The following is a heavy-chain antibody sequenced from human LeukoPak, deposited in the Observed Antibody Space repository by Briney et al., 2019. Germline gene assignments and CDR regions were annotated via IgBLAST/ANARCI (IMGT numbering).Heavy chain of an antibody. CDR2: INPSGGST. CDR3: ARNDCGGDCYYYYYYGMDV. J-gene: IGHJ6*02. D-gene: IGHD2-21*02. V-gene: IGHV1-46*01. CDR1: GYTFTIYY. Sequence: GASVNVSCTASGYTFTIYYMHWVRQAPGQGLEWMGIINPSGGSTSYAQKFQGRVTMTRDTSTSTVYMELSSLRSEDTAVYYCARNDCGGDCYYYYYYGMDVWGQGTTVTVSS.